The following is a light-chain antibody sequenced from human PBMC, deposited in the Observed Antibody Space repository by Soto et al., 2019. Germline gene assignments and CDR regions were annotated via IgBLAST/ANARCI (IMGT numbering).Light chain of an antibody. V-gene: IGKV1-5*01. Sequence: DIQMTQSPSTLSASVGDRVTITCRASQTISNWLAWYQQKPGQAPKLLIYDAYSLESGVPSRFSGSASGKEFALTISSLQPDDFATFYCHRYNSYQSTFGQGTNLEI. CDR2: DAY. CDR1: QTISNW. CDR3: HRYNSYQST. J-gene: IGKJ2*01.